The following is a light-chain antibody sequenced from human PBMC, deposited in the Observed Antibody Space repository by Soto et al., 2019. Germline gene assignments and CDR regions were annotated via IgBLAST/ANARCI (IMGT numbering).Light chain of an antibody. Sequence: QSALTQPASVSGSPGQSITISCTGTSSDVGGYNYVSWYQQHPGKAPKLMIYEVSNRPSGVSNRFSGSKSGNTASLTISGLQAEDEADYYCSSYISSSTGVFGPGTKLTVL. CDR2: EVS. J-gene: IGLJ1*01. CDR3: SSYISSSTGV. V-gene: IGLV2-14*01. CDR1: SSDVGGYNY.